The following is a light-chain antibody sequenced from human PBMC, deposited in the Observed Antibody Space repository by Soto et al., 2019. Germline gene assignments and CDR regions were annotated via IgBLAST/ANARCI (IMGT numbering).Light chain of an antibody. CDR1: QGVSRK. V-gene: IGKV3-15*01. J-gene: IGKJ5*01. CDR3: QQYNKWPIT. CDR2: GAS. Sequence: DIVMTQSPATLSGAPGERVTFSCRASQGVSRKLAWYQHKPGQAPRLLISGASTGATGIPARFSGSGSGTEFTLTISSLQSEDCAIYYCQQYNKWPITFGQGTRLEIK.